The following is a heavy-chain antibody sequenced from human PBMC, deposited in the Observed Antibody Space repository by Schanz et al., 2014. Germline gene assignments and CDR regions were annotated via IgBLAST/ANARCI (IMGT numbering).Heavy chain of an antibody. CDR2: IKEDGSEK. Sequence: EVRLVESGGGLVQPGGSLRLSCVASGFNFYTSAMTWVRQAPGKGLEWVANIKEDGSEKYYVDSVKGRFTISRDNAKNSLYLQMNSLRAEDTAVYYCASRSVYAPTWGQGILVTVSS. D-gene: IGHD2-8*01. CDR3: ASRSVYAPT. J-gene: IGHJ5*02. CDR1: GFNFYTSA. V-gene: IGHV3-7*01.